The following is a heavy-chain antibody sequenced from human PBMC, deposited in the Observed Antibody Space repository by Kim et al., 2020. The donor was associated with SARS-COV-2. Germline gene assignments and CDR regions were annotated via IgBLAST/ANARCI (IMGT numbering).Heavy chain of an antibody. CDR2: INHSGST. D-gene: IGHD6-6*01. V-gene: IGHV4-34*01. CDR1: GGSFSGYY. CDR3: ARGAAARPYDY. Sequence: SETLSLTCAVYGGSFSGYYWSWIRQPPGKGLEWIGEINHSGSTNYNPPLKSRVTISVDTSKNQFSLKLSSVTAADTAVYYCARGAAARPYDYWGQGTLVTVSS. J-gene: IGHJ4*02.